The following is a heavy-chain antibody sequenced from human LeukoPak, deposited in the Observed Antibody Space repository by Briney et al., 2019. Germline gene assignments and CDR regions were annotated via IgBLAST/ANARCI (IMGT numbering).Heavy chain of an antibody. CDR1: GGSICSYY. Sequence: SEALSLTCTVSGGSICSYYWSWIRQPPGKGLEWIGYIYYSGSTNYNPSLKSRVTISVDTSKNQFSLKLSSVTAADTAVYYCAREGPSHIFDYWGQATLVTVSS. CDR3: AREGPSHIFDY. V-gene: IGHV4-59*01. J-gene: IGHJ4*02. CDR2: IYYSGST.